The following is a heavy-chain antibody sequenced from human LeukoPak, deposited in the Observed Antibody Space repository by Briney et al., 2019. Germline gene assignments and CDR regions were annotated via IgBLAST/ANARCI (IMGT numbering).Heavy chain of an antibody. Sequence: GGSLRLSCAASGFTFSSYWMSWVRQAPGRGLEWVANIKQDGSEKYYVDSVKGRFTISRDNAKNSLYLQMNSLRAEDTAVYYCARDPYGDYVVFDYWGQGTLVTVSS. V-gene: IGHV3-7*01. D-gene: IGHD4-17*01. CDR1: GFTFSSYW. CDR2: IKQDGSEK. J-gene: IGHJ4*02. CDR3: ARDPYGDYVVFDY.